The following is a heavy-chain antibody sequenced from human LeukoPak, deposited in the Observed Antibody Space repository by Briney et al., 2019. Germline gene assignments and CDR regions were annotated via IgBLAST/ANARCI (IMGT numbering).Heavy chain of an antibody. Sequence: ASVKVSCKASGYTFTSYYIHWVRQAPGQGLEWMGIIIPSGGSTSYAQKFQGRVTMTRDTSTSTVYMELSSLRSEDTAVYYCARDVSDGAGDYWGQGTLVTVSS. V-gene: IGHV1-46*01. CDR2: IIPSGGST. CDR1: GYTFTSYY. D-gene: IGHD1-26*01. J-gene: IGHJ4*02. CDR3: ARDVSDGAGDY.